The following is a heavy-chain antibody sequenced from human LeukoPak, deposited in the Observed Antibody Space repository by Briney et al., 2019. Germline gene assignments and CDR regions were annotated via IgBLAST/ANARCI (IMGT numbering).Heavy chain of an antibody. V-gene: IGHV3-48*04. Sequence: GGSLRLSCAASGFTFSSYSMNWVRQAPGKGLEWVSYISSSSSTIYYADSVKGRFTISRDNARNSLYLQMNTLRAEDTAVYSCARGADGVSSNSRGWFDPWGQGTLVTVSS. D-gene: IGHD2-15*01. CDR2: ISSSSSTI. CDR1: GFTFSSYS. J-gene: IGHJ5*02. CDR3: ARGADGVSSNSRGWFDP.